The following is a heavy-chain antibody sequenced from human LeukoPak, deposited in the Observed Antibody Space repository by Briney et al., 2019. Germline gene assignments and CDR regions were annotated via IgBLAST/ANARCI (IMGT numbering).Heavy chain of an antibody. Sequence: GGSLRLSCAASGFTFSSYGMHWVRQAPGKGLEWVAVIWYDGSNKYYADSVKGRFTISRDNSKNTLYLQMNSLRAEDTAVYYCARPGGYRTRYYFDYWGQGTLVTVSS. J-gene: IGHJ4*02. D-gene: IGHD5-12*01. CDR3: ARPGGYRTRYYFDY. V-gene: IGHV3-33*01. CDR1: GFTFSSYG. CDR2: IWYDGSNK.